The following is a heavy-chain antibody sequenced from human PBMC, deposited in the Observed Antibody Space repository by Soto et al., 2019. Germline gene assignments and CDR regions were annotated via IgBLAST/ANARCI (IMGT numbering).Heavy chain of an antibody. CDR1: GAPITCGDYS. Sequence: PSETLSLTCAISGAPITCGDYSWNWIRQPPGKGLEWIGYIFHGGSTYYNPSLRSRVTISVDRSRTQFSLKMSSVTAADTAVYYCARGRVVVPAAVMFNCLDPWGQGALVT. D-gene: IGHD2-2*01. CDR3: ARGRVVVPAAVMFNCLDP. CDR2: IFHGGST. V-gene: IGHV4-30-2*01. J-gene: IGHJ5*02.